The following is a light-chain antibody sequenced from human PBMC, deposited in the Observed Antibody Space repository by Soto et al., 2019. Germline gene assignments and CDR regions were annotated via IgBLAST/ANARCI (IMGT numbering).Light chain of an antibody. CDR3: QQYYSYPTWT. V-gene: IGKV1-8*01. Sequence: AIRMTQSPSSFSASTGDRVTITCRASQGISSYLAWYQQKPGKAPKLLIYAASTLQSGVPSRFSGSGSGTDFPLTISCLQSEDFATYYCQQYYSYPTWTFGQGTKVEIK. CDR2: AAS. CDR1: QGISSY. J-gene: IGKJ1*01.